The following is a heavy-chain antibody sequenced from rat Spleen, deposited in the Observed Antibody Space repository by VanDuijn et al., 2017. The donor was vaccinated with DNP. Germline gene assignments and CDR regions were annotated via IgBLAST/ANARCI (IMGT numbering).Heavy chain of an antibody. CDR2: IGSPAYAP. D-gene: IGHD4-3*01. V-gene: IGHV5-22*01. CDR3: IRWNSGHFDY. Sequence: EVQLVESGGGLVQPGRSLKLSCAASGFTFSAYYMAWVRQAPAKGLEWVAYIGSPAYAPYYGDSVKGRFTISRDNAKSTLYLQMNRLRSEDMATYYCIRWNSGHFDYWGQGVMVTVSS. J-gene: IGHJ2*01. CDR1: GFTFSAYY.